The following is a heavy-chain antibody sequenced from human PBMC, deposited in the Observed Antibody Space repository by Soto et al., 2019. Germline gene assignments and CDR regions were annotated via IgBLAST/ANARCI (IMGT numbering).Heavy chain of an antibody. J-gene: IGHJ4*02. CDR1: GYTFTSYG. CDR3: ARDKGYYYDSSGYKPFDY. CDR2: ISAYNGNT. Sequence: ASVKVSCKASGYTFTSYGISWVRQAPGQGLEWMGWISAYNGNTNYAQKLQGRVTMTTDTSTSTAYMELRSLRSDDTAVYYCARDKGYYYDSSGYKPFDYWGQGTLVTVSS. D-gene: IGHD3-22*01. V-gene: IGHV1-18*04.